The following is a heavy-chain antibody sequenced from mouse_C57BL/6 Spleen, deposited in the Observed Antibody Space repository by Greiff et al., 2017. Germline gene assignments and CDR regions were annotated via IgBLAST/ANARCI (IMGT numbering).Heavy chain of an antibody. CDR2: INPGSGGT. J-gene: IGHJ3*01. D-gene: IGHD2-5*01. V-gene: IGHV1-54*01. CDR1: GYAFTNYL. CDR3: ARRGYSNPFAY. Sequence: QVQLKQSGAELVRPGTSVKVSCKASGYAFTNYLIEWVKQRPGQGLEWIGVINPGSGGTNYNEKFKGKATLTADKSSSTAYMQLSSLTSEDSAVYFCARRGYSNPFAYWGQGTLVTVSA.